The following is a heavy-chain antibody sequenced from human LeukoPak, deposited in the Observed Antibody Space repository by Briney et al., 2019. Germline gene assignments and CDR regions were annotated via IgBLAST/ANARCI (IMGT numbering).Heavy chain of an antibody. V-gene: IGHV1-8*01. J-gene: IGHJ4*02. CDR1: GYTFTSYD. Sequence: ASVTVSCKASGYTFTSYDINWVRQATGQGLEWMGWMNPNSGNTGYAQKFQGRVNMTRNTTISRAYMELSSLRSEDTAVYYCAREGGSSGFYDYWGQGTLVTVSS. CDR2: MNPNSGNT. CDR3: AREGGSSGFYDY. D-gene: IGHD3-22*01.